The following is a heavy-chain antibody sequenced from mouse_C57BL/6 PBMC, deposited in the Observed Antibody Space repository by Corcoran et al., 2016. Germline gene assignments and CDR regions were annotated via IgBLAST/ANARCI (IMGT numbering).Heavy chain of an antibody. V-gene: IGHV9-3*01. Sequence: QIQLVQSGPELKKPGETVKISCKASGYTFTTYGMSWVKQAPGKGLKWMGWINTYSGVPTYADDFKGRFAFSLETSASTAYLQINNLKNEDTATYFCARWGSYYYGSSYVHYAKDYWDQGTSVTVSA. J-gene: IGHJ4*01. CDR3: ARWGSYYYGSSYVHYAKDY. CDR1: GYTFTTYG. CDR2: INTYSGVP. D-gene: IGHD1-1*01.